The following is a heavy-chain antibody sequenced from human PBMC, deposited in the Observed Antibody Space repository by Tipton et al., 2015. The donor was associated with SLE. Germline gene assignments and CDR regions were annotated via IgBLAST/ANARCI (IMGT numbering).Heavy chain of an antibody. CDR1: GGSVRSSY. CDR3: ARFTNWGSSWYFDL. V-gene: IGHV4-59*02. D-gene: IGHD3-16*01. J-gene: IGHJ2*01. Sequence: TLSLTCTVSGGSVRSSYWSWIRQPPGKGLEWIAYTYIGNTNYNPSLKSRVTISLDTSKNQFSLKLTSMTAADTAVYYCARFTNWGSSWYFDLWGRGTLVTVSS. CDR2: TYIGNT.